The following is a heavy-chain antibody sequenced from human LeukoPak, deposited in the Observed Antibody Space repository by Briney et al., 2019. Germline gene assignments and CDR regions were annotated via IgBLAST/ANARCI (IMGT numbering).Heavy chain of an antibody. CDR1: GFTFSRYE. CDR2: ISSSGSTI. CDR3: ARDSVPYDYVWGSYRFFDR. Sequence: GGSLRLSCAASGFTFSRYEMNWVRQAPGKGLEWVSYISSSGSTIYSADSVKGRFTISRANAKNSLYLQMNSMRAEDTAVYYCARDSVPYDYVWGSYRFFDRWGKGTLVTVSS. V-gene: IGHV3-48*03. J-gene: IGHJ5*02. D-gene: IGHD3-16*02.